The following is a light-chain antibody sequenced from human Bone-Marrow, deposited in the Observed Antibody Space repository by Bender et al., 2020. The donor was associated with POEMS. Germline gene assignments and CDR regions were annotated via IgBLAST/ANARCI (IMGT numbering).Light chain of an antibody. CDR1: SSDGGTYNL. Sequence: QSALTQPASVSGSPGQSITISCTGTSSDGGTYNLVSWYQQHPGKAPKLLIYVLSQRPSGVSNRFSGSKSGNTASLTVSDLQAEDEADYYCSSYTSTYTVVFGGGPKLTVL. CDR2: VLS. V-gene: IGLV2-14*02. J-gene: IGLJ2*01. CDR3: SSYTSTYTVV.